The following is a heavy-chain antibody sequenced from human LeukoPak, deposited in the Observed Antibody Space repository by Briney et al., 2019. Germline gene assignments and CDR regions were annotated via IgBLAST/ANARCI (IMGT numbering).Heavy chain of an antibody. V-gene: IGHV1-18*01. D-gene: IGHD3-22*01. CDR1: GYTFTSYA. CDR3: ARVYLGIYYDGSPPPFDY. CDR2: ISGYNGNT. Sequence: ASVKVSCKASGYTFTSYAVIWVRQVPGQGLEWMGWISGYNGNTKSSQSLQDRVIMTTDTSTRTAYMELRSLRPDDTAVYYCARVYLGIYYDGSPPPFDYWGQGTLVTVSS. J-gene: IGHJ4*02.